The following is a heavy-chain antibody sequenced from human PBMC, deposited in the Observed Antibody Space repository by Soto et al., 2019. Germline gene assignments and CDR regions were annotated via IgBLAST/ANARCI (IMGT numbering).Heavy chain of an antibody. V-gene: IGHV3-30*18. Sequence: GGSLRLSCAASGFTFSSYGMHWVRQAPGKGLEWVAVISYDGSNKYYADSVKGRFTISRDNSKNTLYLQMNGLRAEDTAVYYCAKGLEMATMGYYYYYGMDVWGQGTTVTVSS. J-gene: IGHJ6*02. CDR2: ISYDGSNK. CDR3: AKGLEMATMGYYYYYGMDV. CDR1: GFTFSSYG. D-gene: IGHD5-12*01.